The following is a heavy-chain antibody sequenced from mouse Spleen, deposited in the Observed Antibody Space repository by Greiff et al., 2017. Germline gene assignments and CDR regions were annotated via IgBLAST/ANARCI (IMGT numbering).Heavy chain of an antibody. V-gene: IGHV5-17*01. J-gene: IGHJ4*01. D-gene: IGHD1-1*01. CDR3: ARFITTGAMDY. CDR1: GFTFSDYG. Sequence: EVMLVESGGGLVKPGGSLKLSCAASGFTFSDYGMHWVRQAPEKGLEWVAYISSGSSTIYYADTVKGRFTISRDNAKNTLFLQMTSLRSEDTAMYYCARFITTGAMDYWGQGTSVTVSS. CDR2: ISSGSSTI.